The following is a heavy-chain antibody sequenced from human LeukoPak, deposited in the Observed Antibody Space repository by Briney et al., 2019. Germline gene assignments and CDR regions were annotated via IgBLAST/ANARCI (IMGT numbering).Heavy chain of an antibody. CDR2: ISGSGGST. J-gene: IGHJ4*02. Sequence: GGSLRLSCAASGFTFSSYAMTWVRQAPGKGLEWVSAISGSGGSTYYADSVKGRFTISRDNSKNTLYLQMNSLRAEDTAVYYCAKWRSYGDYSLAFDYWGQGTQVTVSS. V-gene: IGHV3-23*01. CDR1: GFTFSSYA. CDR3: AKWRSYGDYSLAFDY. D-gene: IGHD4-17*01.